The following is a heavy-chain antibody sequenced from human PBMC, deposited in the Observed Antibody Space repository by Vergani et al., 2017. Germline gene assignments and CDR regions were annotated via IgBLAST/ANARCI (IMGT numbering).Heavy chain of an antibody. J-gene: IGHJ6*02. V-gene: IGHV3-23*01. CDR1: GFTFSSYA. Sequence: EVQLLESGGGLVQPGGSLRLSCAASGFTFSSYAMSWVRQAPGKGLEWVPAISGSGGSTYYADSVKGRFTIARDNSKNTPYLQMNSLRAEDTAVYYCAKDAPTKWGQWLDYGMDVWGQGTTVTVSS. CDR2: ISGSGGST. D-gene: IGHD6-19*01. CDR3: AKDAPTKWGQWLDYGMDV.